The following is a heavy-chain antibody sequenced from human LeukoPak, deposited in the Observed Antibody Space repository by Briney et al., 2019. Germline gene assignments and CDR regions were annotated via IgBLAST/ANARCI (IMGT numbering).Heavy chain of an antibody. CDR2: INPNSVGT. D-gene: IGHD3-22*01. Sequence: ASVKVSCKASGYTFTGYYMHWVRQAPGQGLEWMGWINPNSVGTNYAQKFQCRGTMTRDTSISTAYMELSRLRSDDTAVYYCAREMDYYDSSGYYEGAFFDYWGQGTLVTVSS. J-gene: IGHJ4*02. CDR3: AREMDYYDSSGYYEGAFFDY. V-gene: IGHV1-2*02. CDR1: GYTFTGYY.